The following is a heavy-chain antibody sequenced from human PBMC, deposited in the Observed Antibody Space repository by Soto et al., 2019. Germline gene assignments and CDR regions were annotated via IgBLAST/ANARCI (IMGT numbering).Heavy chain of an antibody. Sequence: QVQLVQSGAEVKKPGSSVKVSCKASGGTFSSYAISWVRQAPGQGLEWMGGIIPIFGTANYAQKFQGRVTITGGESTSTAYMALSRLRSEDTAVYYCARSRSVVVTPLRAFDLWGQGTMVTVSS. CDR2: IIPIFGTA. V-gene: IGHV1-69*12. CDR3: ARSRSVVVTPLRAFDL. D-gene: IGHD2-21*02. CDR1: GGTFSSYA. J-gene: IGHJ3*01.